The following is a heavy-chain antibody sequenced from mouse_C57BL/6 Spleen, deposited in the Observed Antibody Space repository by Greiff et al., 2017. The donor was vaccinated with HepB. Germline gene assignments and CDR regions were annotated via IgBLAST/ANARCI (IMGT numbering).Heavy chain of an antibody. CDR3: ASRLLRTWFAY. CDR2: IDPSDSYT. J-gene: IGHJ3*01. V-gene: IGHV1-50*01. D-gene: IGHD1-1*01. CDR1: GYTFTSYW. Sequence: VQLQQPGAELVKPGASVKLSCKASGYTFTSYWMQWVKQRPGQGLEWIGEIDPSDSYTNYNQKFKGKATLTVDTSSSTAYMQLSSLTSEDSAVYYCASRLLRTWFAYWGQGTLVTVSA.